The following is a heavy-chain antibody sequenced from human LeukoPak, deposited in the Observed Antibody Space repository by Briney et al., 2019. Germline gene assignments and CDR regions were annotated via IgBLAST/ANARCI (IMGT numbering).Heavy chain of an antibody. CDR3: AKDNIAAAGTHNWFDP. Sequence: PGRSLRLSCAASGFTFSSYAMHWVRQAPGKGLEWVAVISYDGSNKYYADSVKGRFTISRDNSKNTLYLQMNSLRAEDTAVYYCAKDNIAAAGTHNWFDPWGQGTLVTVSS. D-gene: IGHD6-13*01. CDR1: GFTFSSYA. J-gene: IGHJ5*02. CDR2: ISYDGSNK. V-gene: IGHV3-30*04.